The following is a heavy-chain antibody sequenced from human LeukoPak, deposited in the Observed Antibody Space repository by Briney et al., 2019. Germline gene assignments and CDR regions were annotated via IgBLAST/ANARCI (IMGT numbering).Heavy chain of an antibody. D-gene: IGHD6-13*01. CDR2: INHIGST. CDR3: AREPEDYSGTWHDGCDI. V-gene: IGHV4-34*01. CDR1: GGSFSGYY. J-gene: IGHJ3*02. Sequence: SETLSLTCAVYGGSFSGYYWSWIRQPPGKGLEWIGEINHIGSTNYNPSLKSRVAISVDTSKNQFSLNLSSVTAADTAVYYCAREPEDYSGTWHDGCDIWGQGTMVTVSS.